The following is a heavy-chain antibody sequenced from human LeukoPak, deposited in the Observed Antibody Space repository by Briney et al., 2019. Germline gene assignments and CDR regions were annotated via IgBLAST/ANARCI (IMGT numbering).Heavy chain of an antibody. CDR1: GYTFTSYG. V-gene: IGHV1-2*02. CDR3: ARDPGQTFDCPDY. D-gene: IGHD3-9*01. CDR2: INPNSGGT. Sequence: ASVKVSCKASGYTFTSYGISWVRQAPGQGLEWMGWINPNSGGTNYAQKFQGRVTMTRDTSISTAYMELSRLRSDDTAVYYCARDPGQTFDCPDYWGQGTLVTVSS. J-gene: IGHJ4*02.